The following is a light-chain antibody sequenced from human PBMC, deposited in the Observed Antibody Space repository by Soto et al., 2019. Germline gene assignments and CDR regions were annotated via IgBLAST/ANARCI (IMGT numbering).Light chain of an antibody. CDR2: SNN. CDR3: AAGDDSLNGVL. Sequence: QSVLTQPPSASGTPGQRVTISCSGSSSNIGSNTVNWYQQLPGTAPKLLNYSNNQRPSGVPDRFSGSKSGTSASLAISGLQSEDEADYYCAAGDDSLNGVLFGGGTKLTVL. CDR1: SSNIGSNT. V-gene: IGLV1-44*01. J-gene: IGLJ2*01.